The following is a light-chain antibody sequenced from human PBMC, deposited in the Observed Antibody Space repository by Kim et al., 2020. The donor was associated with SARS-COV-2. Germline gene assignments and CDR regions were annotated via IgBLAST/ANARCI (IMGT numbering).Light chain of an antibody. V-gene: IGKV1-12*01. CDR2: GAY. J-gene: IGKJ4*01. CDR1: QDISGW. Sequence: ASVGDRVTITCRASQDISGWLAWYRQKPGQAPNLLIYGAYRLQSGVPSRFSGSGSGTDFTLTISSLQPEDFATYFCQQTNSFPLTFGGGTKVDIK. CDR3: QQTNSFPLT.